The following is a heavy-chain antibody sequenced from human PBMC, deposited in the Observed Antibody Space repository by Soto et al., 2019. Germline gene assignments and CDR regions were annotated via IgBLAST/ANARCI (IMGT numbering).Heavy chain of an antibody. CDR3: ANRGGDSRGYLPY. D-gene: IGHD3-22*01. Sequence: ASVKVSCKASGYTFTSYAMHWVRQAPGQRLAWMGWINAGNGDTKYSQKFQGRVTITRDTSASTAYMALSSLRSEGTAVYNCANRGGDSRGYLPYWGQGPLVTVSS. V-gene: IGHV1-3*01. CDR2: INAGNGDT. CDR1: GYTFTSYA. J-gene: IGHJ4*02.